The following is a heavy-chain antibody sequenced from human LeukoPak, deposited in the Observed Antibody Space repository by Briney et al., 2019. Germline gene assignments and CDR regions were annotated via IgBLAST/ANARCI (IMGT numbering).Heavy chain of an antibody. CDR2: IYTSGTT. CDR1: GVSISSYY. J-gene: IGHJ4*02. Sequence: PSETLSLTCTVSGVSISSYYWSWIRQPPGNGLEWIGYIYTSGTTNYNPSLKSLITISVDTSKNQFSLKLSSVTAADTAVYYCARHAYSGVAMADRFDYWGQGTLVTVSS. CDR3: ARHAYSGVAMADRFDY. V-gene: IGHV4-4*09. D-gene: IGHD3-16*01.